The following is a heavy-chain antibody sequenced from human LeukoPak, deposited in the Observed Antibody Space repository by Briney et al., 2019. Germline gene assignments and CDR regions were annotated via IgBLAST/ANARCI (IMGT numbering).Heavy chain of an antibody. V-gene: IGHV3-30*02. CDR2: IRYDGSKK. CDR3: ARARPYYDILTGYWRRPYAFDI. D-gene: IGHD3-9*01. CDR1: GFSFSSYA. Sequence: GGSLRLSCATSGFSFSSYAMSWVRQAPGKGLEWVAFIRYDGSKKYYADSVKGRFTISRDNSKNTLYLQMNSLRAEDTAVYYCARARPYYDILTGYWRRPYAFDIWGQGTMVTVSS. J-gene: IGHJ3*02.